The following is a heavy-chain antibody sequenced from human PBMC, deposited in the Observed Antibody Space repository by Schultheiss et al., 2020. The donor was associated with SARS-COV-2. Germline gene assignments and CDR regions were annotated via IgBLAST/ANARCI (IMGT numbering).Heavy chain of an antibody. Sequence: SVKVSCKASGGTFSSYGISWVRQAPGQGLEWMGGIIPIFGTANYAQKFQGRVTITADKSTSTAYMELSSLRSEDTAVYYCATNRVLRFSYGMDVWGQGTTVTVSS. D-gene: IGHD3-3*01. CDR2: IIPIFGTA. CDR1: GGTFSSYG. CDR3: ATNRVLRFSYGMDV. J-gene: IGHJ6*02. V-gene: IGHV1-69*06.